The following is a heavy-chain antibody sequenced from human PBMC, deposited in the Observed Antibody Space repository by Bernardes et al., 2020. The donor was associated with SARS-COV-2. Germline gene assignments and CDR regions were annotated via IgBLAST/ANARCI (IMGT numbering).Heavy chain of an antibody. V-gene: IGHV4-30-4*01. CDR2: IYYSGST. CDR3: ARDALGSITIFGVVTRHGMDV. J-gene: IGHJ6*02. Sequence: NLSLTCTVSGGSISSGDYYWSWIRQPPGKGLEWIGYIYYSGSTYYNPSLKSRVTISVDTSKNQFSLKLSSVTAADTAVYYCARDALGSITIFGVVTRHGMDVWGQGTTVTVSS. D-gene: IGHD3-3*01. CDR1: GGSISSGDYY.